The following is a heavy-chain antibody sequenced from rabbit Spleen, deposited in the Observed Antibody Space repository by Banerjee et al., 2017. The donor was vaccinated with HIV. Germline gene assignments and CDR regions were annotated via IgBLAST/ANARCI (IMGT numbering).Heavy chain of an antibody. J-gene: IGHJ4*01. CDR2: IYGGSNGTT. CDR1: GFSFSDRDV. D-gene: IGHD6-1*01. Sequence: QQQLVESGGDLVQPEGSLTLTCKASGFSFSDRDVMCWVRQAPGKGLEWIACIYGGSNGTTYYASWAKGRFTISKTSSTTVTLQMTSLTAADTATYFCARNQGGNGDGYALWGPGTLVTVS. CDR3: ARNQGGNGDGYAL. V-gene: IGHV1S45*01.